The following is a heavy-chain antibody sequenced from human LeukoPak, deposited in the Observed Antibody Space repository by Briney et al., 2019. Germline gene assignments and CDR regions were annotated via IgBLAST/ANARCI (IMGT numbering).Heavy chain of an antibody. V-gene: IGHV3-53*01. CDR1: GFTVSSNY. CDR2: IYRGGST. Sequence: GGSLRLSCAASGFTVSSNYMTWVRQAPGKGLEWVSVIYRGGSTYYADSVKGRFTISRDNSKNTLYLQMNSLRAEDTAVYYCARGGGPYYHGSGSYDYWGQGTLVTVSS. D-gene: IGHD3-10*01. J-gene: IGHJ4*02. CDR3: ARGGGPYYHGSGSYDY.